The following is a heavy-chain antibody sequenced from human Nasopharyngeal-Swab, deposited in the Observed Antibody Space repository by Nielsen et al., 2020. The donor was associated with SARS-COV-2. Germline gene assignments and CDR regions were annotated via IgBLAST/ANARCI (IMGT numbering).Heavy chain of an antibody. CDR1: GGSFSGYY. Sequence: SETLSLTCAVYGGSFSGYYWSWIRQPPGKGLEWIGEINHSGRTNYNPSLKSRVTISVDTSKNQFSLKLSSVTAADTAVYYCARGSRETAGAQYYYYYGIDVWGQGTTVTVSS. D-gene: IGHD6-13*01. J-gene: IGHJ6*02. CDR3: ARGSRETAGAQYYYYYGIDV. V-gene: IGHV4-34*01. CDR2: INHSGRT.